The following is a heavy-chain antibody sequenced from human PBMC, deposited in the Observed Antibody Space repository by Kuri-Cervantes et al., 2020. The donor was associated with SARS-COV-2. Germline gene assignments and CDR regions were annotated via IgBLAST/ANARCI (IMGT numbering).Heavy chain of an antibody. CDR1: GYSFTSYW. V-gene: IGHV5-51*01. Sequence: QVSCKGSGYSFTSYWIGWVRQMPGKGLEGLGIIYPGDSDTRYSPSFQGQVTITANKYISTAYLQWSSLKAADTALYYCARSGRGYYYGMDVWGQGTTVTVSS. D-gene: IGHD3-10*01. CDR3: ARSGRGYYYGMDV. J-gene: IGHJ6*02. CDR2: IYPGDSDT.